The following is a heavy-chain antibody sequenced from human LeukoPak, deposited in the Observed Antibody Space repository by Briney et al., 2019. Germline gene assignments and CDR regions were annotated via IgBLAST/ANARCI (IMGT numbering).Heavy chain of an antibody. V-gene: IGHV3-33*01. D-gene: IGHD6-13*01. CDR3: AGAPGRWPNNWFDP. Sequence: GRSLRLSCAASGFIFSTFGMHWVRQAPGKGLEWVAVIWYDGSNTDYADSVKGRFTISRDNSKNMLYLQMNSLRAEDTALYSCAGAPGRWPNNWFDPWGQGTLVTVSS. CDR1: GFIFSTFG. CDR2: IWYDGSNT. J-gene: IGHJ5*02.